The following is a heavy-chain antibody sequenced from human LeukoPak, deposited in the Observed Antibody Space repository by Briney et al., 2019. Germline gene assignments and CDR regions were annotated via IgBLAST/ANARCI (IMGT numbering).Heavy chain of an antibody. Sequence: GGSQRLSCAASGFTFSSFAMSWVRQAPGKGLEWVSAISDSGGTTYYADSVKGRFTISRDNSKNTLYLQMSSLRVEDTAVYYCARKGGSGPNDAFDIWGQGTKVTVSS. V-gene: IGHV3-23*01. D-gene: IGHD3-10*01. CDR3: ARKGGSGPNDAFDI. J-gene: IGHJ3*02. CDR1: GFTFSSFA. CDR2: ISDSGGTT.